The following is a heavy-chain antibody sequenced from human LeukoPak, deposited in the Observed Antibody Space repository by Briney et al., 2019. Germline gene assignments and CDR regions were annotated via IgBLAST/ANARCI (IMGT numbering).Heavy chain of an antibody. CDR2: IYYSGST. Sequence: SQTLSLTCTVSGGSISSGDYYWSWIRQPPGKGLEWIGYIYYSGSTYYNPSLQSRVNISVDTSKNQFCLKLSSVTAADTAVYYCARVNTMIVVVITTGWFDPWGQGTLVTVSS. V-gene: IGHV4-30-4*08. D-gene: IGHD3-22*01. CDR1: GGSISSGDYY. CDR3: ARVNTMIVVVITTGWFDP. J-gene: IGHJ5*02.